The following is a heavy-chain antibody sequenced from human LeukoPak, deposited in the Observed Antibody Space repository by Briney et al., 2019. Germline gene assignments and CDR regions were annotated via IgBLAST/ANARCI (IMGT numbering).Heavy chain of an antibody. J-gene: IGHJ4*02. V-gene: IGHV1-18*01. CDR2: ISAYNGNR. Sequence: GASVKVSCKAAGYTFTFYGISWVRQAPGQGLEWMGWISAYNGNRNYAQKFQGRVTITRDTSASTAYMELSSLRSEDTAVYYCARDPAAAGTFDYWGQGTLVTVSS. CDR3: ARDPAAAGTFDY. D-gene: IGHD6-13*01. CDR1: GYTFTFYG.